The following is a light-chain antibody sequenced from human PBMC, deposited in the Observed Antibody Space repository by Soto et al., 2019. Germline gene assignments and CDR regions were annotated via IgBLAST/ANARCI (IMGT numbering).Light chain of an antibody. CDR1: QSVSTF. CDR2: DAS. J-gene: IGKJ1*01. CDR3: QQRSGWPRT. Sequence: EIVLTQSPATLSLSPGGRATLSCRASQSVSTFLAWYQLKPGQAPRLLIYDASNRASGIPARFSGSGSGTDITLTISSLEPEDFALYYCQQRSGWPRTFGQGTKVDIK. V-gene: IGKV3-11*01.